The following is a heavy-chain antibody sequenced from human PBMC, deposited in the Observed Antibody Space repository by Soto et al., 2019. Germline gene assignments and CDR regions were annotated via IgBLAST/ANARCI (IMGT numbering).Heavy chain of an antibody. CDR2: IYPGDSDT. CDR1: SYSFTRYW. CDR3: ARLTYYYDSSKWFDP. V-gene: IGHV5-51*01. J-gene: IGHJ5*02. D-gene: IGHD3-22*01. Sequence: GEALKISFTGSSYSFTRYWSGWVRQLPGKGLDWMGIIYPGDSDTRYSPSFQGQVTISADKSISTDYLQWSSLKASDTAMYYCARLTYYYDSSKWFDPWGQGTRVTVS.